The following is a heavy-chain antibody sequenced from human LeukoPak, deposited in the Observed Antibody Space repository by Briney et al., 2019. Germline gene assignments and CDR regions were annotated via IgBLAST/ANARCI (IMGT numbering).Heavy chain of an antibody. V-gene: IGHV4-39*01. J-gene: IGHJ1*01. D-gene: IGHD3/OR15-3a*01. CDR2: ICYSGST. CDR3: ARIENYIPEDLFYH. Sequence: PSETLSLTCTVSGGSISSSKYCWGWIRQPPGKGLEWIGSICYSGSTFYNPSLKSRVTLSVDTSKNQFSLRVSSVTAADTAFYYCARIENYIPEDLFYHWGQDPLVSVSS. CDR1: GGSISSSKYC.